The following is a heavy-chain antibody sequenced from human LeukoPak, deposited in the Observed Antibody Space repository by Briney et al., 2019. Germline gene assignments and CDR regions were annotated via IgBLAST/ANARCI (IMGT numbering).Heavy chain of an antibody. J-gene: IGHJ6*03. CDR2: IRSKAYGGTT. CDR3: TRDGGASGSYSRYYYYYYMDV. CDR1: GFTFGDYA. Sequence: GGSLRLSCTASGFTFGDYAMSWFRQAPGKGLERVGFIRSKAYGGTTEYAASVKGRFTISRDDSKSIAYLQMNSLKTEDTAVYYCTRDGGASGSYSRYYYYYYMDVWGKGTTVTVSS. D-gene: IGHD1-26*01. V-gene: IGHV3-49*03.